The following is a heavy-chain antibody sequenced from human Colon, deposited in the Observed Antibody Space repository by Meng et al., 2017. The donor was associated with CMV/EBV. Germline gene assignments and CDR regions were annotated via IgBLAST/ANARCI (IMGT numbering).Heavy chain of an antibody. CDR1: GDSISGRSYY. CDR3: ARMALHWYFDL. Sequence: QVQLQGRGQVLVKPSETLSLTCTVSGDSISGRSYYWGWIRQPPGKGLEWIASIYYTGNDYHNPSLKSRVTISIDTSNNQFSLRLTSVTAADTAVYYCARMALHWYFDLWGRGTLVTVSS. D-gene: IGHD5-24*01. CDR2: IYYTGND. V-gene: IGHV4-39*07. J-gene: IGHJ2*01.